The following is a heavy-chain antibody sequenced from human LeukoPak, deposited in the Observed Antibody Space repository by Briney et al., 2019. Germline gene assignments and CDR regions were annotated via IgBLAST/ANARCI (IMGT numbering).Heavy chain of an antibody. V-gene: IGHV4-61*01. CDR2: IYYSGST. CDR3: ARNYGGSLYYFDY. Sequence: SETLSLTCTVSGGSVSSGTYYWSWIRQPPGKGLEWIGYIYYSGSTNYSPSLKSRVTISADTSKNQFSLKLTSVTVADTAVYYCARNYGGSLYYFDYWGQGTLVTVSS. CDR1: GGSVSSGTYY. D-gene: IGHD4-23*01. J-gene: IGHJ4*02.